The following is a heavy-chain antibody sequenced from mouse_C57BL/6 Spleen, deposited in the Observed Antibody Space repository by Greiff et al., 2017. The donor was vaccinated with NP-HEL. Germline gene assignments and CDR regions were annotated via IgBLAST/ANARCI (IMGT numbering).Heavy chain of an antibody. V-gene: IGHV1-82*01. CDR1: GYSFSSSW. Sequence: QVQLQQSGPELVKPGASVKISCKASGYSFSSSWMNWVKQRPGKGLEWIGRIYPGDGDTNYNGKFKGKATLTADKASSTAYMQLSSLTSEESAVYFCARTYYGYNGYYYAMNYWGQGTSVTVSS. CDR2: IYPGDGDT. J-gene: IGHJ4*01. CDR3: ARTYYGYNGYYYAMNY. D-gene: IGHD2-9*01.